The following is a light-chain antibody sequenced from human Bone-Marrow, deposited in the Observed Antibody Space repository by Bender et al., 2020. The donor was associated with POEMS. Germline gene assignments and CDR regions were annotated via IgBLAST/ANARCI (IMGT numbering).Light chain of an antibody. CDR2: SNY. CDR3: QSYDSSLSGFVV. CDR1: DSNFGGNN. V-gene: IGLV1-44*01. Sequence: QSVLTQPPSASGTPGQSVIISCSGTDSNFGGNNVNWYQHLPGTAPRLVVYSNYQRPSGVPDRFSASKSATSASLAITGLQAEDEGYYYCQSYDSSLSGFVVFGGGTKVTVL. J-gene: IGLJ2*01.